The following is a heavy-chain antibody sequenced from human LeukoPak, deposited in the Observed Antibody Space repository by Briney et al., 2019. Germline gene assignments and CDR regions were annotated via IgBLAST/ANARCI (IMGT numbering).Heavy chain of an antibody. J-gene: IGHJ4*02. V-gene: IGHV3-66*01. D-gene: IGHD3-22*01. CDR2: IYSGGST. Sequence: GGSLRLSCAVSGFTVSSNYMNWVRQAPGQGLEWVSVIYSGGSTYYADSVKGRFTISRDNAKNSLYLQMNSLRAEDTAVYYCARESSGYFYWGQGTMVTVSS. CDR1: GFTVSSNY. CDR3: ARESSGYFY.